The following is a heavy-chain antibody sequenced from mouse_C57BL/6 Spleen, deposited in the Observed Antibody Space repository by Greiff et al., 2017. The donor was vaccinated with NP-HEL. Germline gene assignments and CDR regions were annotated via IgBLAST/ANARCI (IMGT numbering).Heavy chain of an antibody. CDR3: ARVDDGYPAWFAY. J-gene: IGHJ3*01. D-gene: IGHD2-3*01. CDR1: GYTFTDYY. V-gene: IGHV1-76*01. CDR2: IYPGSGNT. Sequence: QVHVKQSGAELVRPGASVKLSCKASGYTFTDYYINWVKQRPGQGLEWIARIYPGSGNTYYNEKFKGKATLTAEKSSSTAYMQLSSLTSEDSAVYFCARVDDGYPAWFAYWGQGTLVTVSA.